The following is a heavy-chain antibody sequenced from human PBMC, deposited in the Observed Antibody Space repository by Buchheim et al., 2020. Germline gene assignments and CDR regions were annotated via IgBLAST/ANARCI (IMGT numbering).Heavy chain of an antibody. CDR2: ILYDGSNQ. CDR1: GFTFSSYA. V-gene: IGHV3-30-3*01. CDR3: ARNGGDCGGDCNPWSELYYYYGMDV. J-gene: IGHJ6*02. D-gene: IGHD2-21*02. Sequence: QVQLVESGGGVVQPVRSLRLSCAASGFTFSSYAMHWVRQAPGKGLEWVAVILYDGSNQYYADSVKGRFTISRDNSKNTLYLQMNSLRAEDTAVYYWARNGGDCGGDCNPWSELYYYYGMDVWGQGTT.